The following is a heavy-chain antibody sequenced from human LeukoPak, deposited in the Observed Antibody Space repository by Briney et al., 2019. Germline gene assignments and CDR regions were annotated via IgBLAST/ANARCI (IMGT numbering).Heavy chain of an antibody. CDR3: ARAPLMAARPFDY. Sequence: PSETLSLTCAVYGGSFSGYYWSWIRQPPGKGLEWVGEINHSGSTNYNPSLKSRVTISVDTSKNQFSLKLSSVTAADMAVYYCARAPLMAARPFDYWGQGTLVTVSS. D-gene: IGHD6-6*01. J-gene: IGHJ4*02. V-gene: IGHV4-34*01. CDR2: INHSGST. CDR1: GGSFSGYY.